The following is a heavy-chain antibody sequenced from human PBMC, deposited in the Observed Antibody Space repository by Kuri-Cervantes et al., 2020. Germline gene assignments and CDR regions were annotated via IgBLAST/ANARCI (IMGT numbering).Heavy chain of an antibody. V-gene: IGHV3-9*01. Sequence: GGSLRLPCAASGFTFDDYAMHWVRQAPGKGLEWVSGISWNSGSIGYADSVKGRFTISRHNSKNTLYLQMNSLRAEDTAVYFCARDHCHTATCYDKGELDYWGQGTLVTVSS. J-gene: IGHJ4*02. CDR1: GFTFDDYA. CDR3: ARDHCHTATCYDKGELDY. D-gene: IGHD2-2*01. CDR2: ISWNSGSI.